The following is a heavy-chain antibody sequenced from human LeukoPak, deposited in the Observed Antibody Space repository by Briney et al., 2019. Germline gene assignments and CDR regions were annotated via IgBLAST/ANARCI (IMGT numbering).Heavy chain of an antibody. CDR2: IKEDGGEK. CDR3: ARGIPTYYDFWSGYYMVYFDY. J-gene: IGHJ4*02. Sequence: GGSLRLSCAASGFTFSSYGMSWVRQAPGKGLEWVSNIKEDGGEKYYVDSVKGRFTISRDNAKNSLYLQMNSLRAEDTAVYYCARGIPTYYDFWSGYYMVYFDYWGQGTLVTVSS. V-gene: IGHV3-7*01. D-gene: IGHD3-3*01. CDR1: GFTFSSYG.